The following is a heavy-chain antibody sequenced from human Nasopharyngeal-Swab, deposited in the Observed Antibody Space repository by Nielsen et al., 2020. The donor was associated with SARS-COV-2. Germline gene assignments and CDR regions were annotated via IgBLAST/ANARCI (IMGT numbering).Heavy chain of an antibody. J-gene: IGHJ4*02. CDR1: GYTFTSYA. Sequence: ASVKVSCKASGYTFTSYAMHWVRQAPGQRLEWMGWINAGNGNTKYSQKFQGRVTITRDTFASTAYMELSSLRSEDTAVYYCAREGATIFGVVIVGDYWGQGTLVTVSS. D-gene: IGHD3-3*01. CDR3: AREGATIFGVVIVGDY. CDR2: INAGNGNT. V-gene: IGHV1-3*01.